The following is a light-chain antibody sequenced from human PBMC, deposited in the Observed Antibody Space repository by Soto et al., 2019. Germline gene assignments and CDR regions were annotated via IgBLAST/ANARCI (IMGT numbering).Light chain of an antibody. J-gene: IGKJ2*01. V-gene: IGKV1-39*01. CDR3: QQSYNTPYT. CDR2: AVS. CDR1: QSITSY. Sequence: DIQMTQSPSSLSASVGDRVTITCRASQSITSYLNWYQHKPGRAPMLLIYAVSNLQRGVTSRFSGSGSGTDFTLTISGLQPEDLGTYYCQQSYNTPYTFGQGTKLQIK.